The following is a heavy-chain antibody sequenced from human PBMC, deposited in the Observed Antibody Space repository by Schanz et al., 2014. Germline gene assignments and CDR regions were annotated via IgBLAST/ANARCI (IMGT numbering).Heavy chain of an antibody. D-gene: IGHD2-15*01. Sequence: DEHLVESGGGLIQPGDSLRLSCKVSGFTITSRALSWVRQAPGKGLEWVAVISATGSRNYYADSVRGRFSISRDNSENTLFVHMSRLRVEDTAIYYCAKDRGGRMDVWGQGTTVTVSS. CDR1: GFTITSRA. J-gene: IGHJ6*02. V-gene: IGHV3-23*04. CDR3: AKDRGGRMDV. CDR2: ISATGSRN.